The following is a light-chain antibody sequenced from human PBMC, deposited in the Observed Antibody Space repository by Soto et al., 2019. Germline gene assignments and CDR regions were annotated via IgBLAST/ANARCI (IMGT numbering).Light chain of an antibody. CDR2: DAS. CDR1: QSISFY. Sequence: EIVLTQSPATLSLSPGERATLSCRASQSISFYLTWYQHKPGQAPRLLIYDASNRATGIPAMFSGSGYGTDFTLTISSLEPEDFAVYYCQQRSNWPTFGQGTRLEIK. J-gene: IGKJ5*01. V-gene: IGKV3-11*01. CDR3: QQRSNWPT.